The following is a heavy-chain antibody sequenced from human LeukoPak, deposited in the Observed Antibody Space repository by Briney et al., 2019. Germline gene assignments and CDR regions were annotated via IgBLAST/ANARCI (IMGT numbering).Heavy chain of an antibody. CDR3: AKDIAAAGKSGFDY. Sequence: GSXRLSCAASGFTFDDYAMHWVRQAPGKGLEWVSGISWNSGSIVYADSVKGRFTISRDNAKNSLYLQMNSLRAEDTALYYCAKDIAAAGKSGFDYWGQGTLVTVSS. CDR2: ISWNSGSI. J-gene: IGHJ4*02. D-gene: IGHD6-13*01. CDR1: GFTFDDYA. V-gene: IGHV3-9*01.